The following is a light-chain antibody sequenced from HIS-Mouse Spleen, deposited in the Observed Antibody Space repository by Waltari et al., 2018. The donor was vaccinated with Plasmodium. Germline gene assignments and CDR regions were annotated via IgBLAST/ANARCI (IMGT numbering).Light chain of an antibody. CDR3: CSYAGSYTWV. CDR2: DVS. CDR1: SSDLGGYNY. V-gene: IGLV2-11*01. Sequence: QSALTQPRSVSGSPGQSVTISCTGTSSDLGGYNYVSWYQQHPGNAPKLMIYDVSKRPSGVPDRFSGSKSGNTASLTISGLQAEDEADYYCCSYAGSYTWVFGGGTKLTVL. J-gene: IGLJ3*02.